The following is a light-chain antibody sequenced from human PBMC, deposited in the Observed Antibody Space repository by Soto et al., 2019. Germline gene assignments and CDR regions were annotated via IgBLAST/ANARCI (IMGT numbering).Light chain of an antibody. CDR1: QGISTY. CDR2: AAS. Sequence: DIQMTQSPSSLSASVGDGVAITCRASQGISTYLAWYQQKPGRVPKLLIYAASTLQSGVPSRFSGSGSGTDFTLTISSLQPEDVATYYCQKYDSVPLTFGGGTKVEIK. CDR3: QKYDSVPLT. V-gene: IGKV1-27*01. J-gene: IGKJ4*01.